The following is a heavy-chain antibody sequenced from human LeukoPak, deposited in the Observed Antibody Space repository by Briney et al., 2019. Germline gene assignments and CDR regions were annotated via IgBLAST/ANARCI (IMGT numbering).Heavy chain of an antibody. V-gene: IGHV3-23*01. D-gene: IGHD6-19*01. Sequence: GGSLILSCAASGFTFSNCAVSWVRQAPGKGLEWVSGVSGSGDSTYYADSVKGRFTISRDNSNNTLFLLMSSLRAEDTAVYYCAKYLSSGSWGQGTLVTVSS. CDR3: AKYLSSGS. CDR2: VSGSGDST. CDR1: GFTFSNCA. J-gene: IGHJ5*02.